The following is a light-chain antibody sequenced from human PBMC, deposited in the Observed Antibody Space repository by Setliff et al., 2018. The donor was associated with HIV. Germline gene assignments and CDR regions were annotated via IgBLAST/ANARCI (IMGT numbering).Light chain of an antibody. V-gene: IGLV2-11*01. J-gene: IGLJ1*01. Sequence: QSVLTQPASVSGSPGQSITISCTGTSSDVGGYNYVSWYQQHPGKAPKLIIYDVTKRPSGVPDRFSGSKSGDTASLTISGLQSEDEADYYCCSYAGTSTYIFGTGTKVTVL. CDR3: CSYAGTSTYI. CDR1: SSDVGGYNY. CDR2: DVT.